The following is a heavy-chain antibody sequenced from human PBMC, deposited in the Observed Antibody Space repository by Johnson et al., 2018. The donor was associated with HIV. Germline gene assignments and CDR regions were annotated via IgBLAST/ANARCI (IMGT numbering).Heavy chain of an antibody. D-gene: IGHD3-3*01. CDR1: GCTFSSYT. V-gene: IGHV3-30*04. CDR3: ARAQTYYDFWSGYDAFDI. Sequence: QVQLVESGGGVVQPGRSLRLSCAASGCTFSSYTMHWVRQAPGKGLEWVAVISYDGSNRYYADSVKGRLTISRDNSKNTLFLQMNSLRVEDTAVYYCARAQTYYDFWSGYDAFDIWGQGTMVTVSS. J-gene: IGHJ3*02. CDR2: ISYDGSNR.